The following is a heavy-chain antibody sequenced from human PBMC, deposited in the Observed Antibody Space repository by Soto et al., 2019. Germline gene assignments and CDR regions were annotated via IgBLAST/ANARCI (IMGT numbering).Heavy chain of an antibody. J-gene: IGHJ6*03. CDR2: INAGNGNT. V-gene: IGHV1-3*01. Sequence: ASVKVSCKASGYTFTSYAMHWVRQAPGQRLEWMGWINAGNGNTKYSQKFQGRVTITRDTSASTAYMELSSLRSEDTAVYYCARDVRRSPSYYMDVWGKGTTVTAP. CDR1: GYTFTSYA. CDR3: ARDVRRSPSYYMDV. D-gene: IGHD2-8*01.